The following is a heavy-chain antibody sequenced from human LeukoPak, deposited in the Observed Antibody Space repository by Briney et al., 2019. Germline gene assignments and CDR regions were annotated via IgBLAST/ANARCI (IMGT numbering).Heavy chain of an antibody. V-gene: IGHV7-4-1*02. CDR2: INTNTGNP. CDR3: ARPLRYFDWLSKGVHAFDI. CDR1: GYTFTSYA. D-gene: IGHD3-9*01. Sequence: ASVKVSCKASGYTFTSYAVNWVRQAPGQGLEWMGWINTNTGNPTYAQGFTGRFVFSLDTSVSTAYLQISSLKAEDTAVYYCARPLRYFDWLSKGVHAFDIWGQGTMVTVSS. J-gene: IGHJ3*02.